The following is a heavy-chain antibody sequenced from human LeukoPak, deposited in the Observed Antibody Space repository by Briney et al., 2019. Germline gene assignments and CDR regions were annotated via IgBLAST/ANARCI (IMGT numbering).Heavy chain of an antibody. D-gene: IGHD6-19*01. J-gene: IGHJ4*02. CDR2: ISYDGSDK. V-gene: IGHV3-30*03. CDR3: ARGLLGYSSGWYYFDY. CDR1: GFTFSSYW. Sequence: PGGSLRLSCAASGFTFSSYWMSWVRQAPGKELEWVALISYDGSDKYYADSVKGRFTISRDNSKNTLYLQMNSPRAEDTAVYYCARGLLGYSSGWYYFDYWGQGTLVTVSS.